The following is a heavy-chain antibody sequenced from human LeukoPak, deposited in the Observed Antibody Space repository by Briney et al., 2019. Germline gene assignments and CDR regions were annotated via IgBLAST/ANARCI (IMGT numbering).Heavy chain of an antibody. V-gene: IGHV4-39*07. D-gene: IGHD6-13*01. J-gene: IGHJ4*02. Sequence: SETLSLTCTDSGGSISSSCYYWGWIRQPPGKGLEWIGSIYYSGSTYYNPSLKSRVTISVDTSKNQFSLRLSSVTAADTAVYYCARVTGYVMEDYFDYWGQGTLVTVSS. CDR3: ARVTGYVMEDYFDY. CDR2: IYYSGST. CDR1: GGSISSSCYY.